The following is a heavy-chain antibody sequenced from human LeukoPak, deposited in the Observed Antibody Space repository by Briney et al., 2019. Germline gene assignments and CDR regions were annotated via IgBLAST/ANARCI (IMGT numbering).Heavy chain of an antibody. Sequence: KASETLSLTCTVSGGSISSGSCYWSWIRQPAGKGLEWIGRIYTSGSTNYNPSLKSRVTISVDTSKNQFSLKLSSVTAADTAVYYCARDLILRSSTSLDAFDIWGQGTMVTVSS. CDR2: IYTSGST. J-gene: IGHJ3*02. V-gene: IGHV4-61*02. CDR3: ARDLILRSSTSLDAFDI. D-gene: IGHD2-2*01. CDR1: GGSISSGSCY.